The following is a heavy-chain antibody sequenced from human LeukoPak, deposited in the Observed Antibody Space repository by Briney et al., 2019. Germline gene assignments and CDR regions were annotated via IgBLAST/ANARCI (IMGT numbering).Heavy chain of an antibody. CDR3: ARRPRGVIIKSWFDS. Sequence: PSETLSLTCAVYGGSFSGYYWSWIRHPPGKGLEWIGEINHSGSTNYNPSLKSRVTILLHTSKNHFSLNLSSVTAADTAVYYCARRPRGVIIKSWFDSWGQGTLVTVSS. CDR2: INHSGST. D-gene: IGHD3-10*01. J-gene: IGHJ5*01. CDR1: GGSFSGYY. V-gene: IGHV4-34*01.